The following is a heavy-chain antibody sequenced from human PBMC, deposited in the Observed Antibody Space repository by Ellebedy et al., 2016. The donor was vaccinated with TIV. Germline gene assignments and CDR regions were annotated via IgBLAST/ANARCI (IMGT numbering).Heavy chain of an antibody. CDR1: GYTFTSYG. V-gene: IGHV1-18*01. CDR3: ARVPKLSGSYCGVDY. J-gene: IGHJ4*02. Sequence: ASVKVSCXASGYTFTSYGISWVRQAPGQGLEWMGWISAYNGNTNYAQKLQGRVTMTTDTSTSTAYMELRSLRSDDTAVYYCARVPKLSGSYCGVDYWGQGTLVTVSS. D-gene: IGHD1-26*01. CDR2: ISAYNGNT.